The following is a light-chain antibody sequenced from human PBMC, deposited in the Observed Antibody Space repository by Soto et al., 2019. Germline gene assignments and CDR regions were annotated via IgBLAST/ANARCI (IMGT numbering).Light chain of an antibody. CDR1: QSVSSSY. CDR3: QQYGGSPIT. CDR2: GAS. V-gene: IGKV3-20*01. Sequence: EIVMTQSPATLSVSPGERATLSCRASQSVSSSYLAWYQQKPGQAPRLLIYGASSRATGIPVRFSGSGSGTDFTLTITRLEPEDFALYYCQQYGGSPITFGLGTRLEIK. J-gene: IGKJ5*01.